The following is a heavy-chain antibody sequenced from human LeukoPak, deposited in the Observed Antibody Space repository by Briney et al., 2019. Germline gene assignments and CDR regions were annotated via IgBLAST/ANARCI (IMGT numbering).Heavy chain of an antibody. Sequence: SETLSLACAVSGDSFSSHYWTWIRQPPGKGLEWIGYISYIGSTNYNPSLKSRVTISIDTSKNQFSLKLSSVTAADTAVYYCARDLVTVTKGFDIWGQGTMVSVSS. CDR1: GDSFSSHY. CDR2: ISYIGST. V-gene: IGHV4-59*11. D-gene: IGHD4-17*01. J-gene: IGHJ3*02. CDR3: ARDLVTVTKGFDI.